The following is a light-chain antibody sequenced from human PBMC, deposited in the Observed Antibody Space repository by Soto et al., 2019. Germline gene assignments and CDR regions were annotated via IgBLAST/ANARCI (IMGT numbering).Light chain of an antibody. V-gene: IGKV1-9*01. Sequence: DIQLTQSPSFLSASVGDRVTITCRASQGIRRYLTWYQQKPGKAPTLLIYDAFNLQSGVPSRFSGSGSETEFTLTINSLQPEDFATYYCQQLDSYPLTFGQGTRLEIK. CDR3: QQLDSYPLT. CDR1: QGIRRY. J-gene: IGKJ5*01. CDR2: DAF.